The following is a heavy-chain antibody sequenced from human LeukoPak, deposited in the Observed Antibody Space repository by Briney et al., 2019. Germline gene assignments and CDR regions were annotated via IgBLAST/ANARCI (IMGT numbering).Heavy chain of an antibody. CDR3: ATWERSGTLFDY. Sequence: PGGSLRLSCAASGFTFTSYSMSWVRQAPGKGLEWVSAISGSGGSTYYADSVKGRFTISRDNSKNTLYLQMNSLRAEDTAVYYCATWERSGTLFDYWGQGTLVTVSS. V-gene: IGHV3-23*01. CDR1: GFTFTSYS. CDR2: ISGSGGST. J-gene: IGHJ4*02. D-gene: IGHD3-3*01.